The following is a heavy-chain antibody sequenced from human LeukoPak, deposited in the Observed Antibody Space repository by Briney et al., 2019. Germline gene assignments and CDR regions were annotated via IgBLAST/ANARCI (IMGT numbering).Heavy chain of an antibody. D-gene: IGHD3-10*01. Sequence: TGGSLRLSCAASGFTFSDYYMSWIRQAPGKGLEWVSYISSSGSTIYYADSVKGRFTISRDNAKNSLYLQMNSLRAEDTAVYYCARIGELYNYYYMDVWGKGTTVTISS. CDR3: ARIGELYNYYYMDV. J-gene: IGHJ6*03. V-gene: IGHV3-11*04. CDR1: GFTFSDYY. CDR2: ISSSGSTI.